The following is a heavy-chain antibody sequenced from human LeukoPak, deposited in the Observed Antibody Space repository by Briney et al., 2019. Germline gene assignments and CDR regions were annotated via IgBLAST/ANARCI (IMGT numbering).Heavy chain of an antibody. CDR2: INHSGST. V-gene: IGHV4-34*01. CDR3: ARGSWGLDY. D-gene: IGHD7-27*01. CDR1: GGSFSGYY. J-gene: IGHJ4*02. Sequence: PSETLSLTCAVYGGSFSGYYWSWIRQPPGKGLEWIGEINHSGSTNYNPSLKSRVTISVDTSKNQFSLKLSSLTAADTAWYYCARGSWGLDYWGQGTLVTVSS.